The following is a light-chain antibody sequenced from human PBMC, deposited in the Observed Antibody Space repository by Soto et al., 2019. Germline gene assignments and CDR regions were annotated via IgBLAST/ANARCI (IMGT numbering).Light chain of an antibody. V-gene: IGLV8-61*01. J-gene: IGLJ3*02. CDR1: SGSVSTSYS. Sequence: QTVVTQEPSFSVSPGRTVTLTCGLSSGSVSTSYSPSWYQQTPGQAPRTLIYSTNTRSSGVPERFSGSILGNKAALTITGAQADDESNYYCGLYMGSGTWVFGGGTKLTVL. CDR2: STN. CDR3: GLYMGSGTWV.